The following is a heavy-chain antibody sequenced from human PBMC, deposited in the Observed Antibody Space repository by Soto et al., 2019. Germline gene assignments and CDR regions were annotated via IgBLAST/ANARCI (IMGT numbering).Heavy chain of an antibody. CDR3: ARDYNESPLTVYED. CDR1: GGTFSSYA. J-gene: IGHJ4*02. Sequence: QVQLVQSGAEVKKSGSSVKVSCKASGGTFSSYAISWVRQAPGQGLEWMGGIIPIFGTANYAQKFQGRVTITADESTSTAYMELSSLRSEDTAVYYCARDYNESPLTVYEDWGQGTLVTVSS. V-gene: IGHV1-69*01. CDR2: IIPIFGTA. D-gene: IGHD1-1*01.